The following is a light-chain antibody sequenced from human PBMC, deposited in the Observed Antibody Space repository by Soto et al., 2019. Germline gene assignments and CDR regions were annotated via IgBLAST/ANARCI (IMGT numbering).Light chain of an antibody. CDR2: GVS. CDR3: HSYTSSSTLYV. CDR1: SSDVGAYNY. Sequence: QSALTQPASVSGSPGQSITISCTGTSSDVGAYNYVSWYQQHPGKDPKLMIYGVSSRPSGVSNRLSGSKSVNTASLTISGLQAEDEADYYCHSYTSSSTLYVFGTGTKVTVL. V-gene: IGLV2-14*01. J-gene: IGLJ1*01.